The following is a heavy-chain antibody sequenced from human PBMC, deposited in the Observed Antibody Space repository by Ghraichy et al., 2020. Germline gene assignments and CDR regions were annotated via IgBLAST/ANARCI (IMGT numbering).Heavy chain of an antibody. CDR1: GYTFTSYY. CDR2: INPSGGST. Sequence: ASVKVSCKASGYTFTSYYMHWVRQAPGQGLEWMGIINPSGGSTSYAQKFQGRVTMTRDTSTSTVYMELSSLRSEDTAVYYCARNTNPHIVVVVAGRYYNGMDVWGQGTTVTVSS. D-gene: IGHD2-15*01. CDR3: ARNTNPHIVVVVAGRYYNGMDV. V-gene: IGHV1-46*01. J-gene: IGHJ6*02.